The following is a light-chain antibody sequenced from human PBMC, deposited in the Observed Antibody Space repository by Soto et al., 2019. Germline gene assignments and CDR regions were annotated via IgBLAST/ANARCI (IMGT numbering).Light chain of an antibody. CDR3: QQYYSTPYT. CDR2: WAS. CDR1: PSVLSSSNNKNY. Sequence: DFVMTQTPDSLAVSLGERATINCKSSPSVLSSSNNKNYLAWYQQKPGQPPKLLIYWASTRDSGVPDRFSGSGSGTDFTLTIRSLQAEDVAVDYCQQYYSTPYTFGQGTKLAIK. J-gene: IGKJ2*01. V-gene: IGKV4-1*01.